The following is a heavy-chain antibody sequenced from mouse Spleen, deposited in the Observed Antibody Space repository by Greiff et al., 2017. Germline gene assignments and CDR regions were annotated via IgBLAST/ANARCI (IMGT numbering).Heavy chain of an antibody. CDR1: GFTFSSYA. V-gene: IGHV5-9-4*01. Sequence: EVKLVESGGGLVRPGGSLKLSCAASGFTFSSYAMSWVRQSPEKRLEWVAEISSGGSYTYYPDTVTGRFTISRDNAKNTLYLEMSSLRSEDTAMYYCARKGRAWFAYWGQGTLVTVSA. CDR2: ISSGGSYT. J-gene: IGHJ3*01. CDR3: ARKGRAWFAY.